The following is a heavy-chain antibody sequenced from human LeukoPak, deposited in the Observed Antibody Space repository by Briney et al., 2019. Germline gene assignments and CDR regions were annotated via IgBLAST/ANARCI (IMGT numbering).Heavy chain of an antibody. V-gene: IGHV3-7*02. CDR1: GFTFSSYA. Sequence: PGGSLRLSCSASGFTFSSYAMHWVRQAPGKGLEWVANIKPDGSEIYYLDSVRGRFTISRDNAKNSLYLQMNSLRAEDAAVYYCTRSLDYWGQGTLVTVSS. D-gene: IGHD2-15*01. CDR2: IKPDGSEI. J-gene: IGHJ4*02. CDR3: TRSLDY.